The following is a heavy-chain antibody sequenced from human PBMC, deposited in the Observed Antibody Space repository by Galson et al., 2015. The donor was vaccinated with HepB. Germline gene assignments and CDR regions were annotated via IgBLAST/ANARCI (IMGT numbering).Heavy chain of an antibody. D-gene: IGHD3-22*01. V-gene: IGHV5-51*03. Sequence: QSGAEVKKPGESLKISCKGSGYSFTSYWIGWVRQMPGKGLEWMGIIYPGDSDTRYSPSFQGQVTISADRSISTAYLQWSSLKASDTAMYCCARSITMMGDAFDIWGQGTMVTVSS. CDR3: ARSITMMGDAFDI. CDR1: GYSFTSYW. CDR2: IYPGDSDT. J-gene: IGHJ3*02.